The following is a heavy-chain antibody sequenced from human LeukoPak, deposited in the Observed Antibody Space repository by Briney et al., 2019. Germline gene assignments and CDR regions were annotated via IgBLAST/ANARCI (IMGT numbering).Heavy chain of an antibody. D-gene: IGHD1-1*01. CDR2: ISSSSSYI. CDR3: ATVLAWRSPFDY. V-gene: IGHV3-21*04. Sequence: PGGSLRLSCAASGFTFSSYSMNWVRQAPGKGLEWVSSISSSSSYIYYADSVKGRFTISRDNAKNSLYLQMNSLRSEDTAVYYCATVLAWRSPFDYWGQGTLVTVSS. CDR1: GFTFSSYS. J-gene: IGHJ4*02.